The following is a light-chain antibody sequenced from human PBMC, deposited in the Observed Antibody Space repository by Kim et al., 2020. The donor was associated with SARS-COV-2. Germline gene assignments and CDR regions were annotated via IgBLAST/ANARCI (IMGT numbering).Light chain of an antibody. CDR3: GTWDNSLSAVV. CDR1: SSNSANNH. CDR2: DND. Sequence: GQKVTISCSGSSSNSANNHLSWYQQLPGTAPKLLIYDNDKRPSGIPDRFSGSKSGTSATLGITGLQTGDEADYHCGTWDNSLSAVVFGGGTKLTVL. V-gene: IGLV1-51*01. J-gene: IGLJ2*01.